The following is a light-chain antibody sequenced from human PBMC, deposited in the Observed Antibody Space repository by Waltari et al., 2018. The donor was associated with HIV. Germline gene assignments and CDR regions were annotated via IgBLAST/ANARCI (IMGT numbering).Light chain of an antibody. J-gene: IGKJ3*01. CDR2: DAS. Sequence: ENVMTQSPTTLAVSPRERGTFTCSTHQNINKYLAWYQQKPGQAPRLLIYDASSRATGIAATFSGSGSGTDFTLTISSLQSEDFAVYFCQQYASSPFTFGPGTRLDIK. CDR1: QNINKY. V-gene: IGKV3D-15*01. CDR3: QQYASSPFT.